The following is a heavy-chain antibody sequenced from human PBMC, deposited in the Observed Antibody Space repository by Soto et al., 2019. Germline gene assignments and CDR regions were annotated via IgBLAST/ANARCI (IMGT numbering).Heavy chain of an antibody. CDR1: GDSVSSNSAG. V-gene: IGHV6-1*01. CDR2: TYYRSKWYY. Sequence: SPTLSLTCAIAGDSVSSNSAGWSWVRQSPSRGIEWLGRTYYRSKWYYEYAVSVRGRITINPDTSKNQYSLQLNSVTPEDTAVYFCARGEQYSGRIFDYWGQGTLATVSS. J-gene: IGHJ4*01. D-gene: IGHD1-26*01. CDR3: ARGEQYSGRIFDY.